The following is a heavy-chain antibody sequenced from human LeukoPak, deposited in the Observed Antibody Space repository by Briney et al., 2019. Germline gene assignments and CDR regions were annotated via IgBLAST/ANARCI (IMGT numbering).Heavy chain of an antibody. Sequence: SETLSLTCSVSGASISGGTYYWGWIRQPPGKGLEWISSIYYTGSTYDNPSLKSRVTISVDTSKNQFSLKLSSVTAADTAVYYWARPGGSGRAFDYWGQGTLVTVSS. CDR1: GASISGGTYY. CDR3: ARPGGSGRAFDY. J-gene: IGHJ4*02. V-gene: IGHV4-39*01. D-gene: IGHD1-26*01. CDR2: IYYTGST.